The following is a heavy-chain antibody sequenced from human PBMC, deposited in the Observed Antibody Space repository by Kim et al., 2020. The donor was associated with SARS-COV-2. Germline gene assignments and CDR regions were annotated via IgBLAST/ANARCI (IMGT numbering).Heavy chain of an antibody. D-gene: IGHD4-17*01. Sequence: SETLSLTCTVSGGSISSSSYYWGWIRQPPGKGLEWIGSIYYSGSTYYNPSLKSRVTISVDTSKNQFSLKLSSVTAADTAVYYCASWRALTVTPSFYYYYGMDVWGQGTTVTVSS. CDR2: IYYSGST. CDR1: GGSISSSSYY. J-gene: IGHJ6*02. CDR3: ASWRALTVTPSFYYYYGMDV. V-gene: IGHV4-39*01.